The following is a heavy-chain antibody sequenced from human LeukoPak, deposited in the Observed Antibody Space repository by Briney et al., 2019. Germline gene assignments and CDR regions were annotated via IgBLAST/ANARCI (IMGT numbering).Heavy chain of an antibody. CDR2: INHSGST. Sequence: PSETLSLTCGVYGGSFSGYYWTWIRQPPGKKMEWIGEINHSGSTNYNPSLKSRVTISVDTSKNQFSLKLSSVTAADTAVYYCARVGCSSTSCYWSGYYYMDVWGKGTTVTVSS. CDR3: ARVGCSSTSCYWSGYYYMDV. CDR1: GGSFSGYY. V-gene: IGHV4-34*01. D-gene: IGHD2-2*01. J-gene: IGHJ6*03.